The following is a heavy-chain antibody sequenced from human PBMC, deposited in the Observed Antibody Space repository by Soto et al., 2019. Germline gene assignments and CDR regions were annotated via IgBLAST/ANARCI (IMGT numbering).Heavy chain of an antibody. D-gene: IGHD6-19*01. J-gene: IGHJ4*02. Sequence: VGSLRLSCAASGFTFSSYGMHWVRQAPGKGLEWVSAISGSGGSTYYADSVKGRFTISRDNSKNTLYLQMNSLRAEDTAVYYCAKRSLAVASFFYYFDYWGQGTLVTVSS. CDR2: ISGSGGST. V-gene: IGHV3-23*01. CDR1: GFTFSSYG. CDR3: AKRSLAVASFFYYFDY.